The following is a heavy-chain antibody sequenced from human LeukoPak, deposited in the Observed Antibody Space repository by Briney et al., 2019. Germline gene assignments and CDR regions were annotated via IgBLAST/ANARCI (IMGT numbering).Heavy chain of an antibody. Sequence: SETLSPTCTVSGGSISSSSYYWGWIRQPPGQGLEWIGSIYYSGSTYYNPSLKSRVTISVDTSKNQFSLKLSSVTAADTAVYYCARSMWYRGQWYYFDYWGQGTLVTVSS. J-gene: IGHJ4*02. CDR3: ARSMWYRGQWYYFDY. V-gene: IGHV4-39*01. D-gene: IGHD1-26*01. CDR1: GGSISSSSYY. CDR2: IYYSGST.